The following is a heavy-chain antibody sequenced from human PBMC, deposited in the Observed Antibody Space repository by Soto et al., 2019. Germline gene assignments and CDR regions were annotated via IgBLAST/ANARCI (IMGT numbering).Heavy chain of an antibody. CDR2: IYNSEST. CDR1: GGSISSSDYY. Sequence: PSETLSLTCTVSGGSISSSDYYWSWIRQPPGKGLEWIGYIYNSESTSYSPSLKSRVTISVGTSKNQFSLKVSSVTAADTAVYYCARGISGWYYYWGQGTPVTVSS. J-gene: IGHJ4*02. V-gene: IGHV4-61*08. CDR3: ARGISGWYYY. D-gene: IGHD6-19*01.